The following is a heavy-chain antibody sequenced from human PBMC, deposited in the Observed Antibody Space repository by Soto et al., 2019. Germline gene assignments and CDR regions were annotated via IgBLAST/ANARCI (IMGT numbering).Heavy chain of an antibody. CDR2: ISDST. CDR1: GFSFGSNS. D-gene: IGHD5-18*01. CDR3: AKASPAEYSNEHY. Sequence: GGSLRLSCSASGFSFGSNSMAWVRQAPGKGLEWVASISDSTSYADSVKGRFTISRDNSKNTVYLQMSSLRVEDTAVYYCAKASPAEYSNEHYWGRGTVVTVSS. J-gene: IGHJ4*02. V-gene: IGHV3-23*01.